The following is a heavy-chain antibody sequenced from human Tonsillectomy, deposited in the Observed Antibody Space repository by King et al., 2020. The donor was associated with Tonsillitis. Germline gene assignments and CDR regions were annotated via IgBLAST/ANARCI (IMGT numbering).Heavy chain of an antibody. D-gene: IGHD2-15*01. V-gene: IGHV3-74*01. CDR3: ARSGVSISPNYYYYYGMDV. CDR1: GFTFSSYW. Sequence: DVQLVESGGGLVQPGGSLRLSCAASGFTFSSYWMHWVRQAPGKGLVWVSRINSDGSSTSYADSVKGRFTISRDNAKNTLYLQMNSLRAEDTAVYYCARSGVSISPNYYYYYGMDVWGQGTTVTVSS. J-gene: IGHJ6*02. CDR2: INSDGSST.